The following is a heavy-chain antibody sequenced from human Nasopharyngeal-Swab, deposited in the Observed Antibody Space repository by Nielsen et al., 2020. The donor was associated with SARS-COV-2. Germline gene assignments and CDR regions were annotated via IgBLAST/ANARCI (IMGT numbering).Heavy chain of an antibody. Sequence: WVRQAPGQGLEWMGCINPNSGGATYAQKFEGPVTMTRATSRDTAYMELSVLRPDDTAVFYCAREMRDSSSGNDAFDVWGQGTRVTVSS. D-gene: IGHD3-10*01. CDR3: AREMRDSSSGNDAFDV. CDR2: INPNSGGA. J-gene: IGHJ3*01. V-gene: IGHV1-2*02.